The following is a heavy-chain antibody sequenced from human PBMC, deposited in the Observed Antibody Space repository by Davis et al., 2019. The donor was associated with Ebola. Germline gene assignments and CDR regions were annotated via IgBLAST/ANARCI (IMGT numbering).Heavy chain of an antibody. CDR1: GGTFSSYA. J-gene: IGHJ3*02. V-gene: IGHV1-18*01. Sequence: ASVKVSCKASGGTFSSYAISWVRQAPGQGLEWMGWISAYNGNTNYAQKLQGRVTMTTDTSTSTAYMELRSLRSDDTAVYYCARDRLDYGDYLDAFDIWGQGTMVTVSS. D-gene: IGHD4-17*01. CDR2: ISAYNGNT. CDR3: ARDRLDYGDYLDAFDI.